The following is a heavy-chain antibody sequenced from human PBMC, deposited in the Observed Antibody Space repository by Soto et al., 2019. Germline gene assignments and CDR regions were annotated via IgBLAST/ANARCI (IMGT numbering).Heavy chain of an antibody. D-gene: IGHD5-12*01. CDR1: GFTFSRYG. J-gene: IGHJ3*02. Sequence: GGSLRLSCGASGFTFSRYGMHWVRQAPGKGLEWVALIWYDGSEKYYVDSVKGRFTISRDNAKNSLYLQMNSLRAEDTAVYYCARVSGFDAFDIWGQGTMVTVSS. CDR3: ARVSGFDAFDI. V-gene: IGHV3-33*03. CDR2: IWYDGSEK.